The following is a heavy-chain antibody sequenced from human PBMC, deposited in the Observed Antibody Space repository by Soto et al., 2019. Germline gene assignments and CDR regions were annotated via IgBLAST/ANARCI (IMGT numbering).Heavy chain of an antibody. V-gene: IGHV1-69*01. J-gene: IGHJ3*02. CDR1: GGTFSSYA. CDR3: ARKWNYYDSSGYSGYAFDI. Sequence: QVQLVQSGAEVKKPGSSVKVSCKASGGTFSSYAISWVRQAPGQGLEWMGGIIPIFGTANYAQKFQGRVTIIADESTSTAYMELSSLRSEDTAVYYCARKWNYYDSSGYSGYAFDIWGQGTMVTVSS. D-gene: IGHD3-22*01. CDR2: IIPIFGTA.